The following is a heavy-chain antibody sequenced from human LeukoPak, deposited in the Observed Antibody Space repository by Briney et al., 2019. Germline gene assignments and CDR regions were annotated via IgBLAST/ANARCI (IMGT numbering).Heavy chain of an antibody. CDR2: MSPNSGNT. V-gene: IGHV1-8*03. CDR1: GYTFTSYD. Sequence: EASVKVSCKASGYTFTSYDINWVRQATGQGLEWMGWMSPNSGNTGYAQKFQGRVTITRNTSISTAYMELSSLRSEDTALYYCARGLMGGYPHFDYWGQGTLVTVSS. D-gene: IGHD3-22*01. CDR3: ARGLMGGYPHFDY. J-gene: IGHJ4*02.